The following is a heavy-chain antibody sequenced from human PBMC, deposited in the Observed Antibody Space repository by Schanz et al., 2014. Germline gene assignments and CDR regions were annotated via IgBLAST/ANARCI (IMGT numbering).Heavy chain of an antibody. CDR1: GYTFTSYG. Sequence: QVQLVQSGAEVKKPGASVKVSCKASGYTFTSYGISWVRQAPGQGLEWMGWISPYNGNTNYAQKLQGRVTMTADTSTSTAYMELSSLASEDTAVYYGARGQRRTVGRPFGPWGQGTLVTVSS. D-gene: IGHD4-4*01. CDR2: ISPYNGNT. V-gene: IGHV1-18*01. J-gene: IGHJ5*02. CDR3: ARGQRRTVGRPFGP.